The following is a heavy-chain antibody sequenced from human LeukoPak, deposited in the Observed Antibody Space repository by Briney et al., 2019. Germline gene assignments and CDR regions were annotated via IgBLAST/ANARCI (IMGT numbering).Heavy chain of an antibody. CDR2: IYYSGST. V-gene: IGHV4-39*07. J-gene: IGHJ4*02. CDR1: GGSISSSSYY. Sequence: PSETLSLTCTVSGGSISSSSYYWGWIRQPPGKGLEWIGSIYYSGSTYYNPSLKSRVTISVDTSKNQFSLKLSSVTAADTAVYYCARVNLTTVLFDYWGQGTLVTVSS. CDR3: ARVNLTTVLFDY. D-gene: IGHD4-17*01.